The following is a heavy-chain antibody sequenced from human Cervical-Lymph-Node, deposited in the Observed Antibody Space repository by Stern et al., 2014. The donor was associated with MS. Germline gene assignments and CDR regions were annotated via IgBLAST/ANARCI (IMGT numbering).Heavy chain of an antibody. Sequence: QVQLQQSGAEVKKPGASVKVSCKASGHTFAVHWVRQAPGQRLEWMGRIITVNGYTNYSQKFQGRVTITRDTFASTAYMELRSLRSEDTAVYYCTSLSGPLDSWGQGTLVTVSS. V-gene: IGHV1-3*04. CDR1: GHTFA. CDR3: TSLSGPLDS. CDR2: IITVNGYT. J-gene: IGHJ5*01. D-gene: IGHD3-10*01.